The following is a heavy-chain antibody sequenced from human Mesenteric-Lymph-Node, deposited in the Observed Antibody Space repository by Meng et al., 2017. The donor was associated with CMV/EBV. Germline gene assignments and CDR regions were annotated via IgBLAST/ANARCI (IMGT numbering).Heavy chain of an antibody. CDR2: INGGGGTT. CDR1: GFTFSSYD. Sequence: GESLKISCAASGFTFSSYDMHWVRQAPGKGLEWVSGINGGGGTTHYTDSVKGRFTISRDNSKDTVYLHMKSLRAEDTAVYYCAKVHYYDSSGRFDYWGQGTLVTVSS. D-gene: IGHD3-22*01. V-gene: IGHV3-23*01. J-gene: IGHJ4*02. CDR3: AKVHYYDSSGRFDY.